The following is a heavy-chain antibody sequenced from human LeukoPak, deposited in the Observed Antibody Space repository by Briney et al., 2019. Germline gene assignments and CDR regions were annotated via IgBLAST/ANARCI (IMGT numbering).Heavy chain of an antibody. V-gene: IGHV3-64*01. J-gene: IGHJ6*02. CDR1: GFTFSMYA. Sequence: GGCLRLSCAASGFTFSMYAMHWVRQAPGKGLEYVSAISSDGGSTYYANSVKGRFTISRNNSKNTLYLQMGSLRAEDMAVYYCVNYGMDVWGQGTTVTVSS. CDR2: ISSDGGST. CDR3: VNYGMDV.